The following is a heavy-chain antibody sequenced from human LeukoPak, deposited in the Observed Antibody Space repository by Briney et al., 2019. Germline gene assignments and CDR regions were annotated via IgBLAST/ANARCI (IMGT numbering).Heavy chain of an antibody. J-gene: IGHJ3*02. Sequence: ASVKVSCKASGYTFTTYYIHWVRQAPGQGLEWMGIINPSGGSTSYAQKFQGGVTMTRDTSTSTVYMELSSLRSEDTALYYCASLPAATGSHAFDIWGQGTMVTVSS. CDR3: ASLPAATGSHAFDI. CDR2: INPSGGST. CDR1: GYTFTTYY. D-gene: IGHD2-2*01. V-gene: IGHV1-46*01.